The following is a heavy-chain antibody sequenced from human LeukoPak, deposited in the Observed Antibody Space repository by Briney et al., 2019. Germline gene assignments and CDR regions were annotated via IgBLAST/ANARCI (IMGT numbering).Heavy chain of an antibody. CDR1: GFAFSNAW. V-gene: IGHV3-15*01. D-gene: IGHD1-7*01. CDR3: AAGTGTSDFDY. J-gene: IGHJ4*02. CDR2: IKSKTDDETT. Sequence: GGSLRLSCAASGFAFSNAWMSWVRQAPGKGLEWVGRIKSKTDDETTDYVAPVKGRFTVSRDDSKNTLYLQMYSLKSEDTAVYYCAAGTGTSDFDYWGRGTLVTVSS.